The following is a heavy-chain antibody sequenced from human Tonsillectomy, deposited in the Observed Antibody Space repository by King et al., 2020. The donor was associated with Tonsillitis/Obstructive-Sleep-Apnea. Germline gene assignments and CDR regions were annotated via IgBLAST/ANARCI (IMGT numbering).Heavy chain of an antibody. D-gene: IGHD2/OR15-2a*01. CDR2: IYPGDSDT. V-gene: IGHV5-51*01. J-gene: IGHJ4*02. CDR1: GYSFTSYW. Sequence: VQLVQSGAEVKKPGESLKISCKGSGYSFTSYWIGWVRPMPGKGLEWMGIIYPGDSDTRYRPSSQGQVTISADKSISPAYLQWSRLKASDTAMYYCAREGGGVSERNFFCPYWGQGTLVTVSS. CDR3: AREGGGVSERNFFCPY.